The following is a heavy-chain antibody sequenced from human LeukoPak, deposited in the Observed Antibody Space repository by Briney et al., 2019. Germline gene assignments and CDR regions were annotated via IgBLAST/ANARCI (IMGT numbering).Heavy chain of an antibody. D-gene: IGHD2-15*01. J-gene: IGHJ3*02. CDR2: IYHSGST. V-gene: IGHV4-4*02. Sequence: PSETLSLTCAVSGGSISSSNWWSWVRQPPGKGLEWIGEIYHSGSTNYNPSLKSRVTISVDKSKNQFSLKLSSVTAADTAVYYCARDFGLGYCSGGSCETDIWGQGTMVTVSS. CDR1: GGSISSSNW. CDR3: ARDFGLGYCSGGSCETDI.